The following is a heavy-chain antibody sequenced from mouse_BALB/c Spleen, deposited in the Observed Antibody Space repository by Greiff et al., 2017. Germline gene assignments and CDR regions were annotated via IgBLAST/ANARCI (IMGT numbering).Heavy chain of an antibody. Sequence: QVQLKESGAELVRPGVSVKISCKGSGYTFTDYAMHWVKQSHAKSLEWIGVISTYYGDASYNQKFKGKATMTVDKSSSTAYMELARLTSEDSAIYYCARDHPYDAMDYWGQGTSVTVSS. J-gene: IGHJ4*01. CDR2: ISTYYGDA. CDR3: ARDHPYDAMDY. CDR1: GYTFTDYA. V-gene: IGHV1S137*01.